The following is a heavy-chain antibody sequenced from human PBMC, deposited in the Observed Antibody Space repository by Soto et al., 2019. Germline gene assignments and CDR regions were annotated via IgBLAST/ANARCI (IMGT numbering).Heavy chain of an antibody. Sequence: SQTLSLTCAISGDSVSSNSAAWNWIRQSPSRGLDWLGRTYYRSKWYNDYAVSVKSRITINPDTSKNQFSLQLNSVTPEDTAVYYCARDGGGSREYYYYYYGMDVWGQGTTVTVSS. J-gene: IGHJ6*02. D-gene: IGHD2-15*01. CDR1: GDSVSSNSAA. V-gene: IGHV6-1*01. CDR2: TYYRSKWYN. CDR3: ARDGGGSREYYYYYYGMDV.